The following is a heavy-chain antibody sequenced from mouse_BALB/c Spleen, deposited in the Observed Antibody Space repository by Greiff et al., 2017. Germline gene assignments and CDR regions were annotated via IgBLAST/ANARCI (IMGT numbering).Heavy chain of an antibody. CDR2: INSNGGST. D-gene: IGHD1-3*01. Sequence: EVQGVESGGGLVQPGGSLKLSCAASGFTFSSYGMSWVRQTPDKRLELVATINSNGGSTYYPDSVKGRFTISRDNAKNTLYLQMSSLKSEDTAMYYCALITPLDDWGQGTTRTVSA. CDR1: GFTFSSYG. J-gene: IGHJ2*01. CDR3: ALITPLDD. V-gene: IGHV5-6-3*01.